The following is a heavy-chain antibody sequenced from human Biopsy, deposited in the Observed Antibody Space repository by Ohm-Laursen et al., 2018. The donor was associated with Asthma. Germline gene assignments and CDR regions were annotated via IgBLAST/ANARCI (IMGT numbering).Heavy chain of an antibody. CDR2: INSVFGTT. CDR1: GGTFNTYV. CDR3: ARKAGSCISRTCDSLDF. D-gene: IGHD2-2*01. J-gene: IGHJ4*02. Sequence: SSEKVSCQSLGGTFNTYVIGWVRQAPGQGLGWLGGINSVFGTTTYPQKFQDRVTITADDSTSTVYMELSSLRSEDTAVYYCARKAGSCISRTCDSLDFWGQGTLVTVSS. V-gene: IGHV1-69*01.